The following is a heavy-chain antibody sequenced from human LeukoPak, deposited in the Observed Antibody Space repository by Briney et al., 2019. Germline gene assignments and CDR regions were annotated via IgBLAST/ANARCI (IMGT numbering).Heavy chain of an antibody. J-gene: IGHJ3*02. CDR1: GGSISSSSCH. D-gene: IGHD2-15*01. CDR2: IYYSEST. Sequence: SETLSLTCTVSGGSISSSSCHWGWIRQPPGKGLEWIGYIYYSESTNYNPSLKSRVTISVDTSKNQFSLKLSSVTAADTAVYYCARHGMAGGGSDAFDIWGQGTMVTVSS. CDR3: ARHGMAGGGSDAFDI. V-gene: IGHV4-61*05.